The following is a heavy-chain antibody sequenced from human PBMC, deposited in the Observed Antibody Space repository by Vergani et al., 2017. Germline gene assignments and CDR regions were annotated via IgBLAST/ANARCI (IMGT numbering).Heavy chain of an antibody. D-gene: IGHD6-19*01. V-gene: IGHV3-23*04. J-gene: IGHJ6*02. CDR1: GFTFSSYA. CDR2: ISGSGGST. CDR3: ARDSSGWYWDYYYGMDV. Sequence: EVQLVESGGGLVKPGGSLRLSCAASGFTFSSYAMSWVRQAPGKGLEWVSAISGSGGSTYYADSVKGRFTISRDNAKNSLYLQMNSLRAEDTAVYYCARDSSGWYWDYYYGMDVWGQGTTVTVSS.